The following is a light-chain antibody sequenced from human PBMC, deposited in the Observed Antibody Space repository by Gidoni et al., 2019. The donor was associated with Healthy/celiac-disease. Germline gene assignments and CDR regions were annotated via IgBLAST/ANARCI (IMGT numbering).Light chain of an antibody. V-gene: IGKV1-39*01. CDR2: AAS. J-gene: IGKJ5*01. CDR3: QQSYSTPIT. CDR1: QSISSY. Sequence: DIQMTQSPSSLSAPVADRVTITCRASQSISSYLNWYQQKQGKAPKLLIYAASSLQSGVPSRFSGSGSGTDFTLTISSLQPEDFATYYCQQSYSTPITFGQGTRLEIK.